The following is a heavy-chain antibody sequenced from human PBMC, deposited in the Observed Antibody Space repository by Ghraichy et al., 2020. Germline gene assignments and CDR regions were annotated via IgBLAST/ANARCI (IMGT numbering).Heavy chain of an antibody. V-gene: IGHV4-4*07. CDR2: IYTSGST. D-gene: IGHD2-15*01. Sequence: SQTLSLTCTVSGGSVSSYYWSWIRQPAGKGLEWIGRIYTSGSTNYNPSLKSRVTMSVDTSKNQFSLKLSSVTAADTAVYYCARDCSGGSCYRGFDYWGQGTLVTVSS. CDR3: ARDCSGGSCYRGFDY. J-gene: IGHJ4*02. CDR1: GGSVSSYY.